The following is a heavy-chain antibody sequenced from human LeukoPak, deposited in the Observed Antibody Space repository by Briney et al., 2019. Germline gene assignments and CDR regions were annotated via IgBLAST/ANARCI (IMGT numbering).Heavy chain of an antibody. Sequence: GGSLRLSCAASGFTFSSYGMHWVRQAPGKGLEWVAVISYDGSNKYYADSVKGQFTISRDNSKNTLYLQMNSLRAEDTAVYYCAKDLSPWGDYGGDEFDYWGQGTLVTVSS. CDR1: GFTFSSYG. CDR2: ISYDGSNK. D-gene: IGHD4-17*01. J-gene: IGHJ4*02. V-gene: IGHV3-30*18. CDR3: AKDLSPWGDYGGDEFDY.